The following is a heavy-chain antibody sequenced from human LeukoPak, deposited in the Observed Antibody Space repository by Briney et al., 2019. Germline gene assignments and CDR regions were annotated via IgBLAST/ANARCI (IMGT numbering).Heavy chain of an antibody. V-gene: IGHV4-34*01. Sequence: PSETLSLTCAVYGGSFSGYYWSWIRQPPGKGLEWIGEINHSGSTNYNPSLKSRVIISVDTSKNQLSLKVTSVTAADTAVYYCASVELATTYFDHWREGTLVTVSS. J-gene: IGHJ4*02. CDR1: GGSFSGYY. CDR3: ASVELATTYFDH. D-gene: IGHD5-24*01. CDR2: INHSGST.